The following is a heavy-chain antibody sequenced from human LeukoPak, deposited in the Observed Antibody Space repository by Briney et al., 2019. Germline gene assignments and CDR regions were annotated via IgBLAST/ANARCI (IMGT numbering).Heavy chain of an antibody. D-gene: IGHD2-15*01. CDR2: ISGSGDST. Sequence: GGSLNSSGQAPGLTFGGYALTWFPKAPGKGRKWASAISGSGDSTYYADPVKGRFTISRDNSKNMLYLQMSSLRAEDTAVYYCATEARQVSGIVSTRDYWGQGTLVTVSS. V-gene: IGHV3-23*01. CDR3: ATEARQVSGIVSTRDY. J-gene: IGHJ4*02. CDR1: GLTFGGYA.